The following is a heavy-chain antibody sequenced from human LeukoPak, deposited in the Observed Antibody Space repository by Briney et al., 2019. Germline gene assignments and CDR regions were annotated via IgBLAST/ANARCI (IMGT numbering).Heavy chain of an antibody. D-gene: IGHD6-19*01. Sequence: GGSLRLSCAASGFTFDDYAMHWVRQAPGKGLEWVSGISWNSGSIGYADSVKGRFTISRDNAKNSLYLQMNSLRAEDTALYYCAKEAYSSGWTILDYWGQGTLVTVSS. J-gene: IGHJ4*02. CDR1: GFTFDDYA. CDR3: AKEAYSSGWTILDY. V-gene: IGHV3-9*01. CDR2: ISWNSGSI.